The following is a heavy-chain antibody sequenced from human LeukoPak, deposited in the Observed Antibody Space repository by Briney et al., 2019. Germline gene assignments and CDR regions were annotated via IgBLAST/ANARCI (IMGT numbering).Heavy chain of an antibody. CDR1: GGTFISYA. J-gene: IGHJ4*02. V-gene: IGHV1-69*13. CDR2: IIPIFGTA. CDR3: ARETYCGGDCRTFDY. Sequence: ASVKVSCKASGGTFISYAISWVRQAPGQGLEWMGGIIPIFGTANYAQKFQGRVTITADESTSTAYMELSSLRSEDTAVYYCARETYCGGDCRTFDYWGQGTLVTVSS. D-gene: IGHD2-21*02.